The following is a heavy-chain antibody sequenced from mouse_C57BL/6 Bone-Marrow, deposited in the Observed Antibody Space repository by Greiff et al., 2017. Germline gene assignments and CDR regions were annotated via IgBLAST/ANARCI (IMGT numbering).Heavy chain of an antibody. J-gene: IGHJ2*01. D-gene: IGHD2-5*01. CDR2: IYPGSGST. V-gene: IGHV1-55*01. CDR1: GYTFTSYW. Sequence: QVQLKQPGAELVKPGASVKMSCKASGYTFTSYWITWVKQRPGQGLEWIGDIYPGSGSTNYNEKFKSKATLTVDTSSSTAYMQLSSLTSEDSAVYYCARRGSYSNYGDYWGQGTTLTVSS. CDR3: ARRGSYSNYGDY.